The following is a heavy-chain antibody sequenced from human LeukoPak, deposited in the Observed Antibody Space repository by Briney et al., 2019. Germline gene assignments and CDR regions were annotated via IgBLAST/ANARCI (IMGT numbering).Heavy chain of an antibody. CDR2: ISSSGSTI. V-gene: IGHV3-48*03. CDR1: GFTFSSYE. D-gene: IGHD4-17*01. Sequence: GGSLRLSCAASGFTFSSYEMNWVSQAPGKGLGWVSYISSSGSTIYYADSVEGRFTISRDNAKNSLYLQRNSLRAEETAVYYCARVSPNTVTTLQYFDYWGQGTLVTVSS. J-gene: IGHJ4*02. CDR3: ARVSPNTVTTLQYFDY.